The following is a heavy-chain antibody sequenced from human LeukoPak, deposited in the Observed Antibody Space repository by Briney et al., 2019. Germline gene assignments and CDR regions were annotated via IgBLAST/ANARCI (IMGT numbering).Heavy chain of an antibody. CDR1: GGSISSGSYY. D-gene: IGHD2-21*02. CDR2: IYTSGST. Sequence: SETLSLTRTVSGGSISSGSYYWSWIRQPAGKGLEWIGRIYTSGSTNYNPSLKSRVTISVDTSKNQFSLKLSSVTAADTAVYYCARTAYNYYYMDVWGKGTTVTVSS. CDR3: ARTAYNYYYMDV. J-gene: IGHJ6*03. V-gene: IGHV4-61*02.